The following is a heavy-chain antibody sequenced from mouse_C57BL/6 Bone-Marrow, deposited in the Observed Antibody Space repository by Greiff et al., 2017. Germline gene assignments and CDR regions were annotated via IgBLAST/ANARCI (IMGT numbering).Heavy chain of an antibody. V-gene: IGHV10-1*01. D-gene: IGHD1-1*01. J-gene: IGHJ2*01. CDR3: VRHLTTVVAADY. CDR2: IRSKSNNYAT. Sequence: DVKLVESGGGLVQPKGSLKLSCAASGFSFNTYAMNWVRQAPGKGLEWVARIRSKSNNYATYYADSVKDRFTISRDDSESMLYLQMNNLKTEDTAMYYCVRHLTTVVAADYWGQGTTLTVSS. CDR1: GFSFNTYA.